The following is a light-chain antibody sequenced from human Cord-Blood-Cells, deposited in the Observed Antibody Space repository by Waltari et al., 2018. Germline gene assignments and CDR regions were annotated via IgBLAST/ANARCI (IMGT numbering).Light chain of an antibody. CDR1: SSDVGGYHY. Sequence: QSALTQPLSASGSPGQSVTISCTGTSSDVGGYHYVPWYQQHPGKAPKLMIYEVSKRPSGVPDRFSGSKSGNTASLTVSGLQAEDEADYYCSSYAGSNNYVFGTGTKVTVL. J-gene: IGLJ1*01. V-gene: IGLV2-8*01. CDR3: SSYAGSNNYV. CDR2: EVS.